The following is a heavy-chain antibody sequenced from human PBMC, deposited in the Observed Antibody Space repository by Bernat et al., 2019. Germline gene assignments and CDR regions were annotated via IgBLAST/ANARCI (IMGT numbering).Heavy chain of an antibody. CDR1: GFTFSSYG. D-gene: IGHD6-19*01. CDR3: ATLRFSGWYERDAFDI. CDR2: ISYDGSNK. J-gene: IGHJ3*02. V-gene: IGHV3-30*03. Sequence: QVQLVESGGGVVQPGRSLRLSCAASGFTFSSYGMHWVRQAPGKGLEWVAVISYDGSNKYYADSVEGQFTISGDNSKYTLYLQMNSLRAEDTAVYYCATLRFSGWYERDAFDIWGQGTMVTVSS.